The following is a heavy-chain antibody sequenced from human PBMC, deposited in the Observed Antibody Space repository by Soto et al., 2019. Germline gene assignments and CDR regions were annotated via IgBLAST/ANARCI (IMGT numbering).Heavy chain of an antibody. J-gene: IGHJ4*02. V-gene: IGHV4-59*01. D-gene: IGHD3-16*01. CDR1: GGSISRYF. CDR2: IFYSGST. CDR3: ARSLRNDFFDY. Sequence: PSETLSLTXTVSGGSISRYFWSWIRQPPGKGLEFIGYIFYSGSTNYNPSLKSRLTITVDTSKNQFSLKLSSVTAADTAVYFCARSLRNDFFDYWGQGTLVTV.